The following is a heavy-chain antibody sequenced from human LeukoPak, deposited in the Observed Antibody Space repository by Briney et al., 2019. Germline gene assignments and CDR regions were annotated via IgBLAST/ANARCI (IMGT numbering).Heavy chain of an antibody. CDR3: ARERNIAAAPDY. D-gene: IGHD6-13*01. Sequence: KPGGSLRLSCAASAFTFSSYIMSWVRQAPGKGLEWISSTSSSSSYIYYADSVKGRFTISRDNAKNSLYLQMNSLRAEDTAMYYCARERNIAAAPDYWGQGTMVTVSS. CDR2: TSSSSSYI. V-gene: IGHV3-21*01. CDR1: AFTFSSYI. J-gene: IGHJ4*02.